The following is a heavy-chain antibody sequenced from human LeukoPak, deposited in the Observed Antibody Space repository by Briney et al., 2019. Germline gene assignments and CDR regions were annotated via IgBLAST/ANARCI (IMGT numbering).Heavy chain of an antibody. CDR1: GFTFSSYG. D-gene: IGHD6-13*01. J-gene: IGHJ6*02. V-gene: IGHV3-33*01. CDR3: ARVQQREQQLVRHYYYYGMDV. Sequence: GGSLRLSCAASGFTFSSYGMHWVRQAPGKGLEWVAVIWYDGSNKYYADSVKGRFTISRDNSKNTLYLQMNSLRAEDTAVYYCARVQQREQQLVRHYYYYGMDVWGQGTTVTVSS. CDR2: IWYDGSNK.